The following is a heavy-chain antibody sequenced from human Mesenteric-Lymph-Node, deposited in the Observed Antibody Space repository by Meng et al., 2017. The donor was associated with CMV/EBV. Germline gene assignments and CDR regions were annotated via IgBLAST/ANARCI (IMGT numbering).Heavy chain of an antibody. CDR1: GYTFSSYA. J-gene: IGHJ4*02. V-gene: IGHV1-3*04. CDR3: ARTNNWGFDY. D-gene: IGHD3-16*01. Sequence: QVQLEQSWAEVTKPGASLKVSCKASGYTFSSYAMHWVRQAPGQRLEWMGWINIVEDKTKTSQNFQGRVTLTRDTSANTAYMELSSLRSDDTAVYYCARTNNWGFDYWGQGTLVTVSS. CDR2: INIVEDKT.